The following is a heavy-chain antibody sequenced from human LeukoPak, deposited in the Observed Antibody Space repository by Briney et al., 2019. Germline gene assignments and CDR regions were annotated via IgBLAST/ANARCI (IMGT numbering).Heavy chain of an antibody. J-gene: IGHJ4*02. CDR1: GGSFSGYY. CDR2: INHSGST. Sequence: PSETLSLTCAVYGGSFSGYYWSWIRQPPGKGLEWIGEINHSGSTNYNPSLKSRVTISVDTSKNQFSLKLSSVTAADTAVYYCARDGGSGSPLDYWGQGTLVTVSS. V-gene: IGHV4-34*01. D-gene: IGHD3-10*01. CDR3: ARDGGSGSPLDY.